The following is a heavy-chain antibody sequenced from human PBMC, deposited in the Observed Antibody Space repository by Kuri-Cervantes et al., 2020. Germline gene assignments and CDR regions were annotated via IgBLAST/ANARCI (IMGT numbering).Heavy chain of an antibody. CDR3: ASLRITMVRGVIGAQYNWFDP. J-gene: IGHJ5*02. D-gene: IGHD3-10*01. CDR2: IYYSGST. Sequence: SWVRQPPGKGLEWIGYIYYSGSTYYNPSLKSRVTISVDTSKNQFSLKLSSVTAADTAVYYCASLRITMVRGVIGAQYNWFDPWGQGTLVTVSS. V-gene: IGHV4-30-4*08.